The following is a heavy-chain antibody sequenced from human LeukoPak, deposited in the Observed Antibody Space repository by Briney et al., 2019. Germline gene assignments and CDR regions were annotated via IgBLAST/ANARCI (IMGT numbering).Heavy chain of an antibody. CDR2: IYYSGST. D-gene: IGHD6-19*01. V-gene: IGHV4-59*01. CDR1: DGSMSSYY. Sequence: SETLSLTCTVPDGSMSSYYWSWIRQPPGKGLEWIGYIYYSGSTYYNPSLKSRVTISLDTSRNQFSLKLSSATAADTAVYYCARRIAVAGIFDYWGQGTLVTVSS. J-gene: IGHJ4*02. CDR3: ARRIAVAGIFDY.